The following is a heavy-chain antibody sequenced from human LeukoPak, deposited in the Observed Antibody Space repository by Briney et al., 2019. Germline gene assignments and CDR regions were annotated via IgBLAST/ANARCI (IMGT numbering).Heavy chain of an antibody. CDR3: ARDCSGGSCYPYYYYGMDV. J-gene: IGHJ6*04. CDR2: IIPIFGTA. V-gene: IGHV1-69*06. D-gene: IGHD2-15*01. CDR1: GGTFSSYA. Sequence: GSSVKVSCKASGGTFSSYAISWVRQAPGQGLEWMGGIIPIFGTANYAQKFQGRVTITADKSTSTAYMELSSLRSEDTAVYYCARDCSGGSCYPYYYYGMDVWGEGTTVTVSS.